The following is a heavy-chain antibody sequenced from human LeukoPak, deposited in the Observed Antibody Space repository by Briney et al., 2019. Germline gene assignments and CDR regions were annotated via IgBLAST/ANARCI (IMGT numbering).Heavy chain of an antibody. D-gene: IGHD1-1*01. V-gene: IGHV4-39*01. CDR3: QSLGSGNWIGNWFDP. CDR2: IFYSGTT. CDR1: GGTISSNSHY. J-gene: IGHJ5*02. Sequence: SETLSLTCTVSGGTISSNSHYWGWIRQTPGKGLEWIGSIFYSGTTYYNPSLKSRVTISIDTSKNQFSLKLTSVTAADTAIYCAQSLGSGNWIGNWFDPWGQGTLVTVSS.